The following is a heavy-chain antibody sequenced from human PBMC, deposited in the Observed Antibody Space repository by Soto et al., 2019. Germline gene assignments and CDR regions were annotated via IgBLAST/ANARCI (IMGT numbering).Heavy chain of an antibody. CDR3: AGSLQEDCSGGSCYGLRYFDY. Sequence: PSETLSLTCAVYGGSFSGYYRSWIRQPPGKGLEWIGEINHSGSTNYNPSLKSRVTISVDTSKNQFSLKLSSVTAADTAVYYCAGSLQEDCSGGSCYGLRYFDYWGQGTLVTVSS. CDR2: INHSGST. D-gene: IGHD2-15*01. V-gene: IGHV4-34*01. J-gene: IGHJ4*02. CDR1: GGSFSGYY.